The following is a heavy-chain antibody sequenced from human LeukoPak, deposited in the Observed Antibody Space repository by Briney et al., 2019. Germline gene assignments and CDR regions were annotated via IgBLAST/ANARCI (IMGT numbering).Heavy chain of an antibody. Sequence: SEALSLTCTVSGGSISSYYWSWIRQPPGKGLEWIGYIYYSGSTNYNPSLKSRVTISVDTSKNQFSLKLSSVTAADTAVYYCARDSGARIAVAGGDYWGQGTLVTVSS. CDR2: IYYSGST. D-gene: IGHD6-19*01. CDR3: ARDSGARIAVAGGDY. CDR1: GGSISSYY. V-gene: IGHV4-59*12. J-gene: IGHJ4*02.